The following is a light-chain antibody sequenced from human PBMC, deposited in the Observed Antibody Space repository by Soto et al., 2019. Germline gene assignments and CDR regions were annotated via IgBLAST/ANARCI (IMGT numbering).Light chain of an antibody. J-gene: IGLJ1*01. CDR2: DVS. Sequence: SVLTQPASVSGSPGQSITISCTGTSSDIGGYNYVSWYQQHPGKVPKLMIYDVSNRPSGVSNRFSGPKSGNTASLTISGLQAEDEADYYCSSYTTSPLSYVFGTGTKVTVL. V-gene: IGLV2-14*01. CDR1: SSDIGGYNY. CDR3: SSYTTSPLSYV.